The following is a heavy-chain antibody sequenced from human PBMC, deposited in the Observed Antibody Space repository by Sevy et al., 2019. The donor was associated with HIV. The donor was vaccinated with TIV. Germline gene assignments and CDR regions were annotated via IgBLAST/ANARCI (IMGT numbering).Heavy chain of an antibody. V-gene: IGHV3-9*01. J-gene: IGHJ6*02. CDR3: AKALASARLLQQRRHADFWSGHPDYYYYYGMDV. Sequence: GGSLRLSCAASGFTFDDYAMHWVRQAPGKGLEWVSGISWNSGSIGYADSVKGRFTISRDNAKNSLYLQMNSLRAEDTALYCCAKALASARLLQQRRHADFWSGHPDYYYYYGMDVWGQGTTVTVSS. CDR1: GFTFDDYA. D-gene: IGHD3-3*01. CDR2: ISWNSGSI.